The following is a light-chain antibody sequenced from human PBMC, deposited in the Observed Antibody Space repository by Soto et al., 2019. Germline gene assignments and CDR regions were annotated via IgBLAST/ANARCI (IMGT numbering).Light chain of an antibody. V-gene: IGLV2-8*01. CDR3: KSYAGSNIYV. CDR1: SSDVGGYNY. J-gene: IGLJ1*01. CDR2: DVT. Sequence: QSVLTQPPSASGSPGQSVTISCTGTSSDVGGYNYVSWYQQHPGKAPKLMIYDVTKRPSGVPDRFSASKSGNTASLTVSGLQAEDEADYYCKSYAGSNIYVFGTGTKLTVL.